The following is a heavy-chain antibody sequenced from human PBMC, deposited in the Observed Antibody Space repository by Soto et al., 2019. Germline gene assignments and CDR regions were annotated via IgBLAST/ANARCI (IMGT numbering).Heavy chain of an antibody. D-gene: IGHD5-18*01. CDR2: ISAYNGNT. V-gene: IGHV1-18*01. Sequence: AASVKVSCKASGYTFTSYGISWVRQAPGQGLEWMGWISAYNGNTNYAQKLQGRVTMTTDTSTSTAYMELRSLRSEDTAVYYSATPYSYGPYDAFDIWGQGTMVTVSS. J-gene: IGHJ3*02. CDR1: GYTFTSYG. CDR3: ATPYSYGPYDAFDI.